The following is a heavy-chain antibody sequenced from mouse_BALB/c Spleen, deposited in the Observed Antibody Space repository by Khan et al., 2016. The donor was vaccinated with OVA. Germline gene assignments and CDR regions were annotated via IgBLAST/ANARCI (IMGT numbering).Heavy chain of an antibody. Sequence: QIQLVQSGPELKKPGETVQISCKASGFTFTNYGMNWVQQAPGKGLKWMGWINTYTGEPTFADDFKGRFAFSLETSASTAYLQINSLKNEDTATYVWERGGYNGTMDCWGQGTSVTVSS. J-gene: IGHJ4*01. CDR2: INTYTGEP. D-gene: IGHD2-14*01. CDR1: GFTFTNYG. V-gene: IGHV9-3-1*01. CDR3: ERGGYNGTMDC.